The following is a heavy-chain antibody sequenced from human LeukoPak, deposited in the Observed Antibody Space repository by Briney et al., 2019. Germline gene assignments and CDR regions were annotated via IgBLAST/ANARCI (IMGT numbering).Heavy chain of an antibody. Sequence: PSETLSLTCTVSGASISSSSYYWVWIRQPPGKGLEWIGEINHSGSTNYNPSLKSRVTISVDTSKNQFSLKLSSVTAADTAVYYCARSQWLVDWGQGTLVTVSS. CDR2: INHSGST. CDR1: GASISSSSYY. CDR3: ARSQWLVD. J-gene: IGHJ4*02. V-gene: IGHV4-39*07. D-gene: IGHD6-19*01.